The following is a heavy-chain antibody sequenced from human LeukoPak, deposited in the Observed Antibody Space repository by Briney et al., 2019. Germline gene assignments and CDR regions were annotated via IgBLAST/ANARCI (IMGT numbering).Heavy chain of an antibody. Sequence: GGSLRLSCAASRFIFDNYAMSWVRQAPGKGLEWVSGISGSDGTTYYADSVKGRFTISRDNSKNTLYLQMNGLRAEDTAVYYCAKDSAKKYDDYWGQGTLVTVSP. CDR1: RFIFDNYA. D-gene: IGHD2/OR15-2a*01. CDR2: ISGSDGTT. CDR3: AKDSAKKYDDY. J-gene: IGHJ4*02. V-gene: IGHV3-23*01.